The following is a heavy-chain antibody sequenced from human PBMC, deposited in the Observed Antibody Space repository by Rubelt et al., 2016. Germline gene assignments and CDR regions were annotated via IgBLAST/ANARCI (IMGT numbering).Heavy chain of an antibody. Sequence: EVQLVQSGAEVKTPGESLKISCKSSGYSFSNFWIGWVRQMPGKGLEWMGIIYPGDSDTRYSPSFQGQVTISADKSISTAYLQWSGVLGSEQCMPCCTERRSGGGKAGFDDWGQGTLGPVS. CDR3: TERRSGGGKAGFDD. D-gene: IGHD4-23*01. V-gene: IGHV5-51*01. CDR2: IYPGDSDT. CDR1: GYSFSNFW. J-gene: IGHJ4*02.